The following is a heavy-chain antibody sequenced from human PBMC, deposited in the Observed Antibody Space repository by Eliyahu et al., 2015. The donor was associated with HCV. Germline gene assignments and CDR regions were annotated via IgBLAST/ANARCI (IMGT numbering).Heavy chain of an antibody. CDR1: GFTFSSYS. CDR3: AREGVWFGELLSSGPPLYGMDV. J-gene: IGHJ6*02. V-gene: IGHV3-21*01. CDR2: ISSSSSYI. Sequence: EVQLVESGGGLVKPGGSLRLSCAASGFTFSSYSXXWXRQAPGKGLEWVSSISSSSSYIYYADSVKGRFTISRDNAKNSLYLQMNTLRAEDTAVYYCAREGVWFGELLSSGPPLYGMDVWGQGTTVTVSS. D-gene: IGHD3-10*01.